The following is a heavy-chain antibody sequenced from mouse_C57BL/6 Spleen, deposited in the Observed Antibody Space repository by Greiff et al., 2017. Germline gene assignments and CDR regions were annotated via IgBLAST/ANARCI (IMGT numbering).Heavy chain of an antibody. D-gene: IGHD4-1*01. CDR3: GRDANWWYFDV. CDR2: ISYDGSN. J-gene: IGHJ1*03. V-gene: IGHV3-6*01. CDR1: GYSITSGYY. Sequence: EVKLVESGPGLVKPSQSLSLTCSVTGYSITSGYYWNWIRQFPGNNLEWMDYISYDGSNNYNPSLKNRISITRDTSKNQFFLKLNSVTTKDTATYYCGRDANWWYFDVWGTVATVTVAS.